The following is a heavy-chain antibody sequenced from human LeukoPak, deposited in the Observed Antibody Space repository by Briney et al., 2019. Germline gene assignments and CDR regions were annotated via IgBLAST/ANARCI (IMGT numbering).Heavy chain of an antibody. Sequence: PGGSLRLSCAASGFTFDDYAMHWVRHAPGKGLEWVSGITWNSGSVVYADSVKGRFTISRDNAKNSLYLQMNSLRAEDTAVYYCAKSPGTRYFDWYTPCWFDYWGQGTLVTVSS. V-gene: IGHV3-9*01. CDR3: AKSPGTRYFDWYTPCWFDY. CDR2: ITWNSGSV. CDR1: GFTFDDYA. J-gene: IGHJ4*02. D-gene: IGHD3-9*01.